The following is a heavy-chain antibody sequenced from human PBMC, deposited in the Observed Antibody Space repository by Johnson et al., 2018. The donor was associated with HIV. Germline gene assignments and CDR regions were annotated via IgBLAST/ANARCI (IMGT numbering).Heavy chain of an antibody. D-gene: IGHD5-18*01. Sequence: QVQLVESGRGVVQPGRSLRLSCAASGFTFSSYGMHWVRQAPGTGLEWVAVISYDGTGKYYSHSVKGRFTISRDNSNNTIYLQMDSLRAEDTALYYCAKDLRGYSYGLGAFDIWGQGTMVTVSS. CDR3: AKDLRGYSYGLGAFDI. J-gene: IGHJ3*02. V-gene: IGHV3-30*18. CDR1: GFTFSSYG. CDR2: ISYDGTGK.